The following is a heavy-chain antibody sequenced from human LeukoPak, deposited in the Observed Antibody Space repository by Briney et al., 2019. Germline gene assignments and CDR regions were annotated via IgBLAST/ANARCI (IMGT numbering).Heavy chain of an antibody. D-gene: IGHD3-9*01. CDR1: GGSFSGYY. CDR2: INHSGST. J-gene: IGHJ4*02. Sequence: SETLSLTCAVYGGSFSGYYWSWIRQPPGKGLEWIGEINHSGSTNYNPSLKSRVTISVDTSKNQLSLKLSSVTAADTAVYYCARGVASPILRYFDWLLYPSFDYWGQGTLVTVSS. V-gene: IGHV4-34*01. CDR3: ARGVASPILRYFDWLLYPSFDY.